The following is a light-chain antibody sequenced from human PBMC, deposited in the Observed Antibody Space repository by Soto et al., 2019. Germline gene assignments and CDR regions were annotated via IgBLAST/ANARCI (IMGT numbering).Light chain of an antibody. V-gene: IGLV1-51*02. J-gene: IGLJ1*01. CDR2: EDN. Sequence: QSVLTQPPSVSAAPGQKVTISCSGSSSIIENNYVSWYQQLPGTAPKLLIYEDNKRPSGIPDRFSGSKSGTPATLGITGLQTGDEADYYCGTWDSSLTAYVFGSGTKVTVL. CDR1: SSIIENNY. CDR3: GTWDSSLTAYV.